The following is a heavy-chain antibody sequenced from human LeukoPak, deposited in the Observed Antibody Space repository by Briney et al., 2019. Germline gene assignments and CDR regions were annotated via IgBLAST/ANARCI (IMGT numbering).Heavy chain of an antibody. Sequence: GASVKVSCKASGYTFTSYAMNWVRQAPGQGLEWMGWINPNSGGTNYAQKFQGRVTMTRDTSISTAYMELSRLRSDDTAVYYCARETRQQLYRPETFRLWFDPWGQGTLVTVSS. J-gene: IGHJ5*02. D-gene: IGHD6-13*01. V-gene: IGHV1-2*02. CDR3: ARETRQQLYRPETFRLWFDP. CDR1: GYTFTSYA. CDR2: INPNSGGT.